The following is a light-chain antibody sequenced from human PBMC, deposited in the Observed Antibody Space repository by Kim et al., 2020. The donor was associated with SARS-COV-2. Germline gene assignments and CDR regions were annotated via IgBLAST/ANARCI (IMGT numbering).Light chain of an antibody. CDR2: LTS. Sequence: SASVGDRGTITCRASQSISNHLNWYQQKPGKAPKLLIYLTSSLQTGVPARFSGSGSGTEFTLTISSLQPDDLATYYCQQYSTLWTFGQGTKVDIK. CDR1: QSISNH. J-gene: IGKJ1*01. CDR3: QQYSTLWT. V-gene: IGKV1-39*01.